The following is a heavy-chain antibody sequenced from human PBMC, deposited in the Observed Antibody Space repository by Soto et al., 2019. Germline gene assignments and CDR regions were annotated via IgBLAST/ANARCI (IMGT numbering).Heavy chain of an antibody. CDR2: IYYSGST. CDR1: GGSISSSSYY. J-gene: IGHJ4*02. Sequence: QLQLQESGPGLVKPSETLSLTCTVSGGSISSSSYYWGWIRQPPGKGLEWIGNIYYSGSTYYNPYLKSRVAISVDTSKNQFALKLSSVTAADTAVYYCAIRRDGFYYFGYWGQGTLVTVSS. CDR3: AIRRDGFYYFGY. V-gene: IGHV4-39*01. D-gene: IGHD5-12*01.